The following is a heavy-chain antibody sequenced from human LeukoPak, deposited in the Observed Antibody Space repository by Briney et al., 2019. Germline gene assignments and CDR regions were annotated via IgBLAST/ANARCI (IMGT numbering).Heavy chain of an antibody. V-gene: IGHV3-7*01. CDR2: IKEDGSDK. J-gene: IGHJ4*02. Sequence: GGSLRLSCAASGFTFSIYAMHWVRQAPGKGLECVAYIKEDGSDKNYVDSVKGRFTISRDNAKSSLYLQMNSLRVEDTAVYYCVRGTRSNSFWGQGTQVTVSS. D-gene: IGHD6-6*01. CDR3: VRGTRSNSF. CDR1: GFTFSIYA.